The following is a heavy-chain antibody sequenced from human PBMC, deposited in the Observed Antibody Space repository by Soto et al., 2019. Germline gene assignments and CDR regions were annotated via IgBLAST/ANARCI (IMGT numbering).Heavy chain of an antibody. CDR3: ARDRCSGGSCYMVWSAFDI. CDR2: IIPILGIA. J-gene: IGHJ3*02. D-gene: IGHD2-15*01. Sequence: ASVKVSCKASGGTFSSYTISWVRQAPGQGLEWMGRIIPILGIANYAQKFQGRVTITADKSTSTAYMELSSLRSEDTAVYYCARDRCSGGSCYMVWSAFDIWGQGTMVTVSS. V-gene: IGHV1-69*04. CDR1: GGTFSSYT.